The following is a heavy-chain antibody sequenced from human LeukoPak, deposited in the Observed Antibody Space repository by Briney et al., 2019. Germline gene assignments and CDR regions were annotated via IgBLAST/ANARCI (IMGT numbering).Heavy chain of an antibody. CDR3: AREGSMTARPFVSIDY. Sequence: SETLSLTCTVPGGSISTYCWSWIRQPAGKGLEWIGRIHTSGNTDYNPSLKSRVIMSADTYKNQFSLKLSSVTAADTAVYYCAREGSMTARPFVSIDYWGQGTLVTISS. CDR1: GGSISTYC. V-gene: IGHV4-4*07. J-gene: IGHJ4*02. CDR2: IHTSGNT. D-gene: IGHD6-6*01.